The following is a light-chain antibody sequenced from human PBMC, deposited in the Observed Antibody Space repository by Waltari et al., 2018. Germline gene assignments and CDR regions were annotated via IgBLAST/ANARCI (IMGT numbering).Light chain of an antibody. J-gene: IGKJ1*01. Sequence: EIVLTQSPATLSLSPGERATLSCRASQLLGSYLAWYQQKPGQAPRLLILDASSRAAGTPVRFSGSGSGTDFTLSISSLEPEDFAVYYCQQRTSWPPWTFGQGTKVE. CDR1: QLLGSY. CDR2: DAS. V-gene: IGKV3-11*01. CDR3: QQRTSWPPWT.